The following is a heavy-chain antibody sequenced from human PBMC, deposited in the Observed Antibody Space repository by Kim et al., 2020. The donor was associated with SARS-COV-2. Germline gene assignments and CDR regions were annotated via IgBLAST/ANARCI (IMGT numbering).Heavy chain of an antibody. CDR2: ISDSGST. CDR1: GDSISSFS. CDR3: AWHDYSNSFDY. D-gene: IGHD4-4*01. V-gene: IGHV4-59*01. Sequence: SETLSLTCTVSGDSISSFSWSWIRQPPGKGLEWIGYISDSGSTNYNPSLKSRVTISVDTSTNQFSLRLSSVTPADTAVYYCAWHDYSNSFDYWGQGTLVTVSS. J-gene: IGHJ4*02.